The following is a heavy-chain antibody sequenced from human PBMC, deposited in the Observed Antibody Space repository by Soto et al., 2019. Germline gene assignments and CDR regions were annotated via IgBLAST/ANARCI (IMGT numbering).Heavy chain of an antibody. J-gene: IGHJ6*02. Sequence: GASVKVSCKASGYTFTSYGISWVRQAPGQGLEWMGWISAYNGNTNYAQKLQGRVTMTTDTSTSTAYMELRSLRSDDTAVYYCARDCSSTSCYIAGGWGRYYYYGMDVWGQGTTVTVSS. V-gene: IGHV1-18*04. CDR1: GYTFTSYG. CDR2: ISAYNGNT. D-gene: IGHD2-2*02. CDR3: ARDCSSTSCYIAGGWGRYYYYGMDV.